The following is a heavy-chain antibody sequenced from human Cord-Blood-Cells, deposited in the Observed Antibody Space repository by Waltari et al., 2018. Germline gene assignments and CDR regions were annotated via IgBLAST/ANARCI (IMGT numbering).Heavy chain of an antibody. CDR2: IKQEGSEK. J-gene: IGHJ4*02. D-gene: IGHD3-3*01. CDR3: ARDSFLEWLLYYFDY. CDR1: GFTSSSHW. V-gene: IGHV3-7*01. Sequence: EVQLVESGGGLVQPGGSLRLSCPASGFTSSSHWMNWVRARTGKGLGWVANIKQEGSEKYYVDSGKGRFTISRDNAKNSLYLQMKSLRAEDTAVYYCARDSFLEWLLYYFDYWGQGTLVTVSS.